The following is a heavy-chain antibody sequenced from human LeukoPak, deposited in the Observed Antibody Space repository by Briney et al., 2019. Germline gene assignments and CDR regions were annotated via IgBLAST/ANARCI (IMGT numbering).Heavy chain of an antibody. J-gene: IGHJ4*02. CDR1: GYSFTSYW. Sequence: RGESLKISRKGSGYSFTSYWINRGRQMPGEGPGWEGRIDPSDSYTNYSPSFQGHVTISADKSISTAYLQWSSLKASDTAMYYCARLLCSGGSCYLDYWGQGTLVTVSS. CDR3: ARLLCSGGSCYLDY. V-gene: IGHV5-10-1*01. D-gene: IGHD2-15*01. CDR2: IDPSDSYT.